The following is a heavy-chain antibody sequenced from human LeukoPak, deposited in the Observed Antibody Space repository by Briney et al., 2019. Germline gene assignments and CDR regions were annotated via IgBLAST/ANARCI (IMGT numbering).Heavy chain of an antibody. CDR2: ISSSSSYI. V-gene: IGHV3-21*01. CDR1: GFTFSSYS. Sequence: TGGSLRLSCAASGFTFSSYSMNWVRQAPGKGLEWVSSISSSSSYIYYADSVKGRFTISRDNAKNSLYLQMNSLRAEDTAVYYCARGRGRTDYFDYWGQGTLATVSS. J-gene: IGHJ4*02. D-gene: IGHD2-15*01. CDR3: ARGRGRTDYFDY.